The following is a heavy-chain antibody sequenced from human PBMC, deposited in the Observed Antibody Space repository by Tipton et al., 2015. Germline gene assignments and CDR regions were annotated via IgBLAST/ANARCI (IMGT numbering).Heavy chain of an antibody. D-gene: IGHD3-22*01. CDR1: GGSFSDYY. J-gene: IGHJ1*01. Sequence: TLSLTCTVSGGSFSDYYWSWIRQSPGEGLEWIGYIYYSGSTNYNPSLRSRVAMSMDTSKNQFSLKPSSVIAADTAVYYCARASIIQGYYHDSSRYYLFNSWGQGTLVTVSS. CDR2: IYYSGST. V-gene: IGHV4-59*01. CDR3: ARASIIQGYYHDSSRYYLFNS.